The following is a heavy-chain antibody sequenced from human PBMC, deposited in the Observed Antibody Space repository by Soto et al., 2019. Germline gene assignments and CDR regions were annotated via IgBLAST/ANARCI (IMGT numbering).Heavy chain of an antibody. CDR3: AKDYPPHSYSSGWSPYYYYGMDV. V-gene: IGHV3-23*01. D-gene: IGHD6-19*01. J-gene: IGHJ6*02. CDR1: GFNFSSYA. CDR2: ISGSGGST. Sequence: GGALRLSSAASGFNFSSYAMSWVRQAPGKGLEWVSAISGSGGSTYYADSVKGRFTISRGNSKNTLYLQMNSLRAEDTAVYYCAKDYPPHSYSSGWSPYYYYGMDVWGQGTTVTVSS.